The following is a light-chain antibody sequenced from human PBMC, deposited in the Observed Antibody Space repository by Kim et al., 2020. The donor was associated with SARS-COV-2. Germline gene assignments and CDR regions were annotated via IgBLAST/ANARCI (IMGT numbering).Light chain of an antibody. CDR3: SAWDSSLNAWV. J-gene: IGLJ3*02. CDR2: RNN. CDR1: NNNVGNQG. Sequence: RQTAPLTCTGNNNNVGNQGAAWLQQHQGHPPKLLSYRNNNRPSGISERFSASRSGDTASLTITGLQPEDETDYYCSAWDSSLNAWVFGGGTQLTVL. V-gene: IGLV10-54*04.